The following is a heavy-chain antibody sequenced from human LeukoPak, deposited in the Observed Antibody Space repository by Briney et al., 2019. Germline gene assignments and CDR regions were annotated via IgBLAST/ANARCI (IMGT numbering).Heavy chain of an antibody. V-gene: IGHV4-59*12. Sequence: SETLSLTCTVSGGSISSYYWSWIRQPPGQGLEWIGNTYYSGSPNYNPSLKSRVHISVDTSKNQFSLKLNSVTAADTAGYFCARGNRRFWYFDYWGQGTLVTVSS. J-gene: IGHJ4*02. CDR1: GGSISSYY. CDR3: ARGNRRFWYFDY. D-gene: IGHD1/OR15-1a*01. CDR2: TYYSGSP.